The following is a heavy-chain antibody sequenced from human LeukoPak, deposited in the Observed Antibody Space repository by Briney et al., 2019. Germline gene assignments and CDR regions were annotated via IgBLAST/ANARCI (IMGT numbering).Heavy chain of an antibody. CDR3: GRGAALNWNSGGIDY. CDR1: GFTFSSYE. CDR2: IRQDGSDK. J-gene: IGHJ4*02. D-gene: IGHD1-1*01. Sequence: GGSLRLSCAASGFTFSSYEMNWVRQAPGTGLEWVALIRQDGSDKYYVDSVKGRFTISRDNTKNSMFLQMNSLRVDDTAVYYCGRGAALNWNSGGIDYWGQGTLVTVSS. V-gene: IGHV3-7*01.